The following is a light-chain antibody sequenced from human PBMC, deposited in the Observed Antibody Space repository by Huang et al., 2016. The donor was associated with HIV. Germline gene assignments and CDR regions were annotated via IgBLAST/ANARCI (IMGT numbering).Light chain of an antibody. V-gene: IGKV2-28*01. J-gene: IGKJ2*01. CDR2: LGS. Sequence: DIVMTQSPLSLPVTPGEPASISCRSSQSLLHSNGYNYLDWYLQKPGQSPQLVIYLGSSRASGVPDRFSGSGSGTDFTLKISRVEAEDVGVYYCMQAQQSPHTFGQGTKLEIK. CDR1: QSLLHSNGYNY. CDR3: MQAQQSPHT.